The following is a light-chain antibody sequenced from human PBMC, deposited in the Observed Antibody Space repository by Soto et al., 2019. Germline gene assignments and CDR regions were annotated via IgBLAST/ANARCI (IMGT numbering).Light chain of an antibody. J-gene: IGLJ2*01. CDR2: DVS. CDR1: SSDVRGYNY. CDR3: TSYTSTSTPVV. Sequence: QSALTQPASVSGSPGQSITISCTGTSSDVRGYNYVSWYQQHPGKAPKLMIYDVSDRPSGVSTRFSGSKSGNTASLTISGLQAEDEADYYCTSYTSTSTPVVFGGGTQLTVL. V-gene: IGLV2-14*01.